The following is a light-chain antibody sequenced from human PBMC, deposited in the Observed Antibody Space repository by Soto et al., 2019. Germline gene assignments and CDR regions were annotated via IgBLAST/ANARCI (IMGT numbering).Light chain of an antibody. J-gene: IGKJ4*01. CDR1: QSIATF. CDR2: DAS. CDR3: QQRTNWPLT. Sequence: EIVLTQSPATLSLSPGERATLSCRASQSIATFLAWYQQKPGQAPRLLIYDASNRATGIPARFSGSGSGTDFNLTISSLESEDFAVYYCQQRTNWPLTFGGGTKVDIK. V-gene: IGKV3-11*01.